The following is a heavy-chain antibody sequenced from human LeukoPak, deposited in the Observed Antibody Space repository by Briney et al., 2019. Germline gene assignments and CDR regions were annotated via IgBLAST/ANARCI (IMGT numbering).Heavy chain of an antibody. D-gene: IGHD6-6*01. CDR1: GFSVSDNY. CDR2: LFGGGDT. Sequence: PGGSLRLSCAVSGFSVSDNYMTWVRQAPGKGLEWVSVLFGGGDTYYGDSVKGRFAISRDNSKNTVYLQMNSLRAEDTAVYYCARDPWDSSSSLWFDPWGQGTLVTVSS. CDR3: ARDPWDSSSSLWFDP. V-gene: IGHV3-66*01. J-gene: IGHJ5*02.